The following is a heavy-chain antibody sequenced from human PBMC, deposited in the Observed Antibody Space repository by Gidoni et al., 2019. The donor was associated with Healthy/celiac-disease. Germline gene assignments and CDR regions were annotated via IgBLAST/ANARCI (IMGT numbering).Heavy chain of an antibody. V-gene: IGHV4-39*01. CDR3: VVVVAGSSNWFDP. D-gene: IGHD2-15*01. J-gene: IGHJ5*02. Sequence: STYYNPSLKSRVTISVDTSKNQFSLKLSSVTAADTAVYYCVVVVAGSSNWFDPWGQGTLVTVSS. CDR2: ST.